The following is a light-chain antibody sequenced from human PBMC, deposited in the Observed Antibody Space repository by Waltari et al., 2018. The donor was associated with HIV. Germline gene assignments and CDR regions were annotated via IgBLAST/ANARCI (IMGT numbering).Light chain of an antibody. CDR3: ATWDSGLSAVV. CDR1: SSNIGYNY. Sequence: QSVLTQPPSVSATPGQKVTISCSGSSSNIGYNYVFWYQKLPGTAPKLLIYDNNKRPSGIPDRFSGSKSGTSATLGITGLQTGDEADYYCATWDSGLSAVVFGGGTKLTVL. V-gene: IGLV1-51*01. CDR2: DNN. J-gene: IGLJ2*01.